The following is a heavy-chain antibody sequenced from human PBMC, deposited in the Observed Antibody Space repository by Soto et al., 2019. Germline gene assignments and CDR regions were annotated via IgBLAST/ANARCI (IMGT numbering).Heavy chain of an antibody. CDR1: GFTFSNYA. J-gene: IGHJ4*02. V-gene: IGHV3-30-3*01. CDR3: ARRPVTYYFDY. D-gene: IGHD4-17*01. Sequence: QVQLVGSGGGVVQPGRSLRLSCAASGFTFSNYAMHWVRQAPGKGLEWVAVISYDGSNKYYADSVKGRFTISRDNSKNTLYLQMNSLRAEDTAVYYCARRPVTYYFDYWGQGTLVTVSS. CDR2: ISYDGSNK.